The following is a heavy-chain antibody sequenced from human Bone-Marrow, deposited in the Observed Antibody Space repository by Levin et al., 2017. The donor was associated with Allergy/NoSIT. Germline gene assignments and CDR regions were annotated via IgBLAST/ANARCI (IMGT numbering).Heavy chain of an antibody. CDR1: GFNFSIYG. J-gene: IGHJ6*02. Sequence: VASVKVSCAASGFNFSIYGMNWVRQAPGKGLEWVSSISSSSSNIYHADSLKGRFTISRDNAKNSLYLQMKSLRAEDTAVYYCARDRTNGILTNYGMDVWGQGTTVTVSS. D-gene: IGHD3-9*01. CDR3: ARDRTNGILTNYGMDV. V-gene: IGHV3-21*04. CDR2: ISSSSSNI.